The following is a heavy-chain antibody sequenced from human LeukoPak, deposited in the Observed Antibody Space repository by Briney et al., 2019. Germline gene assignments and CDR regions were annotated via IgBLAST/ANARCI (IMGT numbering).Heavy chain of an antibody. CDR3: AREGANLATNWFDP. J-gene: IGHJ5*02. Sequence: ASVKVSCKASGYTFTSYDINWVRQATGQGLEWMGWMNPNSGNTGYAQKFQGRVTMTRNTSISTAYMELSGLRSEDTAVYYCAREGANLATNWFDPWGQGTLVTVSS. CDR1: GYTFTSYD. V-gene: IGHV1-8*01. D-gene: IGHD4/OR15-4a*01. CDR2: MNPNSGNT.